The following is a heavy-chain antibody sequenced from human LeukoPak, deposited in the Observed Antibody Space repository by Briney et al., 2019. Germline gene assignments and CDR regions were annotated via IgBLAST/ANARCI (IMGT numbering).Heavy chain of an antibody. CDR3: ARLISYSGSYYRYGYFDY. Sequence: PSENLSLTCTVSGGSISSSSYYWGWIRQPPGKGLEWIGSIYYSGSTYYNPSLKSRVTISVDTSKNQFSLKLSSVTAADTAVYYCARLISYSGSYYRYGYFDYWGQGTLVTVSS. D-gene: IGHD1-26*01. V-gene: IGHV4-39*01. CDR2: IYYSGST. CDR1: GGSISSSSYY. J-gene: IGHJ4*02.